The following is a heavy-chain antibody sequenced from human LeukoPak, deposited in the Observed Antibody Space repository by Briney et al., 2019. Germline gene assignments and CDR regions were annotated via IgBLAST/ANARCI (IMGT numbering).Heavy chain of an antibody. CDR3: AREGKYSSGRWGDYFDY. CDR2: ISSSSSYI. J-gene: IGHJ4*02. Sequence: GGSLRLSCAASGFTFSSYSMNWVRQAPGKGLEWVSSISSSSSYIYYADSVKGRFTISRDNAKNSLYLQMNSLGAEDTAVYYCAREGKYSSGRWGDYFDYWGQGTLVTVSS. CDR1: GFTFSSYS. D-gene: IGHD6-19*01. V-gene: IGHV3-21*04.